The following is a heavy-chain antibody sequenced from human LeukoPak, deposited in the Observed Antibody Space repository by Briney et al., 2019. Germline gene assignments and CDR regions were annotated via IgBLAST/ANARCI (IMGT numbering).Heavy chain of an antibody. CDR1: GGSISSGGYS. D-gene: IGHD5-24*01. CDR2: IYHSGST. Sequence: PSETLSLTCAVSGGSISSGGYSWSWIRQPPGKGLEWIGYIYHSGSTYYNPSLKSRVTISVDRSKNQFSLKLSSVTAADTAVYYCARGGDGHNFRWGQGTLVTVSS. V-gene: IGHV4-30-2*01. CDR3: ARGGDGHNFR. J-gene: IGHJ4*02.